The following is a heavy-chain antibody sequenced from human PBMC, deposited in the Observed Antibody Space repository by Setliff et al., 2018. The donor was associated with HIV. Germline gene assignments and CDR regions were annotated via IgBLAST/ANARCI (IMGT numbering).Heavy chain of an antibody. D-gene: IGHD5-12*01. V-gene: IGHV3-23*05. Sequence: PGGSLRLSCATSGFTFSSYAMTWVRQAPGKGLEWVSSIITSSSYTYYADSVKGRFTISRDKSKNTLYLQMNSLGADDRAVYYCAKVRLMFLDDAFDIWGQGTMVTVSS. J-gene: IGHJ3*02. CDR1: GFTFSSYA. CDR3: AKVRLMFLDDAFDI. CDR2: IITSSSYT.